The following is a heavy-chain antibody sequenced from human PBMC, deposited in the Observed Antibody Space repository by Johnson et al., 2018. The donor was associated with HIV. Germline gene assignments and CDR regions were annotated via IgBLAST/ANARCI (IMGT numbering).Heavy chain of an antibody. CDR2: IYSGGST. CDR1: GFTFSNAW. CDR3: ARDWGTVTSGFGAFDI. J-gene: IGHJ3*02. V-gene: IGHV3-66*01. D-gene: IGHD4-17*01. Sequence: EQLVESGGGLVQPGGSLRLSCAASGFTFSNAWMSWVRQAPGKGLEWVSVIYSGGSTYYADSVKGRFPISRDNSKNTLYLQMNSLRAEDTAVYYCARDWGTVTSGFGAFDIWGQGTMVTVSS.